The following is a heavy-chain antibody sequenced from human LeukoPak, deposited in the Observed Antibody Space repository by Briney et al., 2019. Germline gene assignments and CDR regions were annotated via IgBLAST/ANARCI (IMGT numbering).Heavy chain of an antibody. CDR3: TTEGDYGDYGFDY. D-gene: IGHD4-17*01. CDR1: GFTFSNAW. J-gene: IGHJ4*02. CDR2: IKSKTDGGTT. Sequence: GGSLRLSCAASGFTFSNAWMSWVRQAPGKGLEWVGRIKSKTDGGTTDYAAPVKGRFTISRDDSKNTLYLQMNSLKTEDTAVYYCTTEGDYGDYGFDYWGQGTLVTVCS. V-gene: IGHV3-15*01.